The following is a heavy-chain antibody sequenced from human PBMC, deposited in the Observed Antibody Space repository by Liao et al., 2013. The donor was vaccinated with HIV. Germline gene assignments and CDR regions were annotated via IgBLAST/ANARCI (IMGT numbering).Heavy chain of an antibody. V-gene: IGHV4-30-2*01. J-gene: IGHJ6*03. CDR2: IYHRGTT. CDR3: AREVAGGYYMDV. Sequence: QVQLQESGPGLVKPSQTLSLTCAVSGGSISGGYSWTWIRQPPGKGLEWIGYIYHRGTTYYNPSLESRVAISLDRSRNQFSLNLSSVTAADTAVYYCAREVAGGYYMDVWGKGTTVTVSS. CDR1: GGSISGGYS. D-gene: IGHD4-23*01.